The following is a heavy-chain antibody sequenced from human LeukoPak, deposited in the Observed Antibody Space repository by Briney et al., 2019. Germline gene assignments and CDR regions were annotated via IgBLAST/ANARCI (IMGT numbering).Heavy chain of an antibody. CDR3: AKDAYGSGSYDAFDI. Sequence: GGSLRLSCAASGFTFSTYAMNWVRQAPGKGLEWVSSISTGGLSTYYADSVKGRFTISRDNSKNAPYLQMRSLRVEDTALYYCAKDAYGSGSYDAFDIWGQGTVVTVSS. V-gene: IGHV3-23*01. CDR1: GFTFSTYA. CDR2: ISTGGLST. D-gene: IGHD3-10*01. J-gene: IGHJ3*02.